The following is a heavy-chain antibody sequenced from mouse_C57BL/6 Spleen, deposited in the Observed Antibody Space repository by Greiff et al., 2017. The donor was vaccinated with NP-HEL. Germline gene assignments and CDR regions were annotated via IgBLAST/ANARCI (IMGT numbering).Heavy chain of an antibody. CDR2: ISDGGSYT. CDR1: GFTFSSYA. Sequence: EVQLQESGGGLVKPGGSLKLSCAASGFTFSSYAMSWVRQTPEKRLEWVATISDGGSYTYYPDNVKGRFTISRDNAKNNLYLQMSHLKSEDTAMYYCARENYGSSGFAYWGQGTLVTVSA. D-gene: IGHD1-1*01. V-gene: IGHV5-4*01. J-gene: IGHJ3*01. CDR3: ARENYGSSGFAY.